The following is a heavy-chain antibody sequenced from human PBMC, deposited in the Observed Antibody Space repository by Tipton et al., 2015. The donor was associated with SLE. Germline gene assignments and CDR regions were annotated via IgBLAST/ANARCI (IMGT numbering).Heavy chain of an antibody. CDR3: AGWSYMGVY. D-gene: IGHD1-26*01. Sequence: GLVKPSETLSLTCTLFGGSISSHYWSWIRQPPGKGLEWIGYIYYSGSTNYNPSLKSRVTISVDTSKNQFSLKLSSVTAADTAVYYCAGWSYMGVYWGQGTLVTVSS. J-gene: IGHJ4*02. CDR1: GGSISSHY. CDR2: IYYSGST. V-gene: IGHV4-59*11.